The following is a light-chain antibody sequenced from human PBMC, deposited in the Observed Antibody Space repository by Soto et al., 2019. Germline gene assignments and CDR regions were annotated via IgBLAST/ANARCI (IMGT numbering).Light chain of an antibody. V-gene: IGKV3-20*01. CDR1: QSLSSNY. CDR2: GAS. CDR3: QQYHTWPVT. Sequence: EIVLTQSPGTLSLSPGERATLSCRASQSLSSNYLAWYQQKPGQAPRLLIFGASSRATGIPDRFSGSGSGTDFTLTISRLEPEDCATYSCQQYHTWPVTFGGGTKVEIK. J-gene: IGKJ4*01.